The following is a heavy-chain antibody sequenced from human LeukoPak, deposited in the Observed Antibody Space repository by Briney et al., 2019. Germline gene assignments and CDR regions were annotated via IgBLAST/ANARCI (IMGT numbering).Heavy chain of an antibody. J-gene: IGHJ6*03. CDR1: GGSISSYY. Sequence: SETLSLTCTVSGGSISSYYWSWIRQPPGKGLEWIGYIYYSGGTNYNPSLKSRVTISVDTSKNQFSLKLSSVTAADTAVYYCARDGYYYDSSGSYYYYMDVWGKGTTVTVSS. V-gene: IGHV4-59*12. D-gene: IGHD3-22*01. CDR2: IYYSGGT. CDR3: ARDGYYYDSSGSYYYYMDV.